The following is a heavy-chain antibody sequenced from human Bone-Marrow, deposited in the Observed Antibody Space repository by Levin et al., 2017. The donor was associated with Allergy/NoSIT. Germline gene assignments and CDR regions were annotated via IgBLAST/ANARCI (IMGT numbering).Heavy chain of an antibody. CDR2: IYYSGDT. V-gene: IGHV4-31*03. D-gene: IGHD3-22*01. Sequence: SETLSLTCTVSGGSISSSGSYWSWIRQHPGKGLEWLGYIYYSGDTYYTPSLKSRVSISIDTSKSQFSLNLSSVTAADTAVYFCARASTTYRGGSYSDAFDLWGQGTMVTVSS. CDR1: GGSISSSGSY. CDR3: ARASTTYRGGSYSDAFDL. J-gene: IGHJ3*01.